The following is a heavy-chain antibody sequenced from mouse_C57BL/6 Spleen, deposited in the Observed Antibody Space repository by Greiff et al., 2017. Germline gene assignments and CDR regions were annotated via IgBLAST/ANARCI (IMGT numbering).Heavy chain of an antibody. CDR3: ARGGLFITTVGDFDY. Sequence: QVQLQQSGAELARPGASVKLSCKASGYTFTSYGISWVKQRTGQGLEWIGEIYPRSGNTYYNEKFKGKATLTADKSSSTAYMELRSLTSEDSAVYFCARGGLFITTVGDFDYWGQGTTLTVSS. CDR2: IYPRSGNT. CDR1: GYTFTSYG. V-gene: IGHV1-81*01. D-gene: IGHD1-1*01. J-gene: IGHJ2*01.